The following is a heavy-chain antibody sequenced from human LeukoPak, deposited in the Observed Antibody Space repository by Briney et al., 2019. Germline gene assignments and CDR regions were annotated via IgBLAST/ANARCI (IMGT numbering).Heavy chain of an antibody. CDR2: ISGSGGST. D-gene: IGHD1-26*01. V-gene: IGHV3-23*01. J-gene: IGHJ4*02. CDR3: AKDASGSYCSDY. CDR1: GSTFSSYA. Sequence: GGSLRLSCAASGSTFSSYAMSWVRQAPVKGLEWVSAISGSGGSTYYADSVKGRFTISRDNSKNTLYLQMNSLRAEDTAVYYCAKDASGSYCSDYWGQGTLVTVSS.